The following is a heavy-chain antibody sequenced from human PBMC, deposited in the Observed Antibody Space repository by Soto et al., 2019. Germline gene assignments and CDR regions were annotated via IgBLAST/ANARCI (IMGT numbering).Heavy chain of an antibody. V-gene: IGHV1-18*01. Sequence: QVQLVQSGAEVKKPGASVKVSCKTSGYTFTNYGITWVRQAPGQGLEWMGWISAYNGNTGYTQKLQGRVTITTDTSTSTAYMELRSLRSDDTAVHYCARDLGYYYDSSGFYSYFQYWGQGTLVTVSS. CDR2: ISAYNGNT. CDR1: GYTFTNYG. CDR3: ARDLGYYYDSSGFYSYFQY. D-gene: IGHD3-22*01. J-gene: IGHJ1*01.